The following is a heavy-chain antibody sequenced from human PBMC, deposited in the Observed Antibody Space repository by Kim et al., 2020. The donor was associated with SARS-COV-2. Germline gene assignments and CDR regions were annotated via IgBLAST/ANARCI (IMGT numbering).Heavy chain of an antibody. CDR3: ARGSTVTTDAFDI. V-gene: IGHV3-53*04. D-gene: IGHD4-17*01. Sequence: YADSVKGRFTISRHNSKNTLYLQINSLRTEDTAVYYCARGSTVTTDAFDIWGQGTMVTVSS. J-gene: IGHJ3*02.